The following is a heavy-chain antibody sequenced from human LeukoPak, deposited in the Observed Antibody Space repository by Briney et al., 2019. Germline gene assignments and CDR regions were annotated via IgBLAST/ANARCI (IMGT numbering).Heavy chain of an antibody. J-gene: IGHJ4*02. CDR2: ISGDGTAR. Sequence: GGSLRLSCAASGFTSSSYWMHWVRQVPGKGLVWVSRISGDGTARNYADSVKGRFTISRDDAKNTVDLQMNSLRGEDTAVYYCAKYSGYENFDYWGQGTLVTVSS. D-gene: IGHD5-12*01. V-gene: IGHV3-74*01. CDR1: GFTSSSYW. CDR3: AKYSGYENFDY.